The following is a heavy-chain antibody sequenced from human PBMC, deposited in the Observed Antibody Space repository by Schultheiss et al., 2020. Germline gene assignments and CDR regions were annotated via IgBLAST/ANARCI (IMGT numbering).Heavy chain of an antibody. J-gene: IGHJ4*02. CDR1: DGSFSAYY. CDR3: ARVSRYAFDY. Sequence: SETLSLTCTVYDGSFSAYYWNWIRHPPGKELEWIGEINHSGSTNYNPSLKSRVTISVDTSKNHFSLKLSSVTAADTAVYYCARVSRYAFDYWGQGTLVTVSS. CDR2: INHSGST. D-gene: IGHD3-16*01. V-gene: IGHV4-34*01.